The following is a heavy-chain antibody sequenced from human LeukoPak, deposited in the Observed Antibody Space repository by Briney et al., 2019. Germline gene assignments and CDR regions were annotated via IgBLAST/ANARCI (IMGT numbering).Heavy chain of an antibody. Sequence: PGGSLRLSCAASGFTFSNYWMSWVRQAPGKGLEWVANIKQDRSERYYVDSVKGRFTISKDNAKNSLYLQMNSLRAEDTAVYYCARAYYYDSSGYVYYFEYWGQGTLVTVSS. CDR3: ARAYYYDSSGYVYYFEY. CDR2: IKQDRSER. J-gene: IGHJ4*02. D-gene: IGHD3-22*01. V-gene: IGHV3-7*01. CDR1: GFTFSNYW.